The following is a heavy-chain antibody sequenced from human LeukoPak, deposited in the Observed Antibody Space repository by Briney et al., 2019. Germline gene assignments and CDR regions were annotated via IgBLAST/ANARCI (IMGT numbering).Heavy chain of an antibody. V-gene: IGHV3-30*18. J-gene: IGHJ4*02. CDR1: GFTFSSYG. D-gene: IGHD5-24*01. CDR2: ISYDGSNK. Sequence: GRSLILSCAAAGFTFSSYGTHWFRHAAGKGLEWVAVISYDGSNKYYADSVKGRFTISRDNSKNTLYLQMNNMIAEDTAVYYCAKGEEMATIGNWGQGTLVTVSS. CDR3: AKGEEMATIGN.